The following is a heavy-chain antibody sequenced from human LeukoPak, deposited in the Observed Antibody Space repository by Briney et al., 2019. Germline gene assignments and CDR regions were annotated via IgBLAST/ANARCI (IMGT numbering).Heavy chain of an antibody. J-gene: IGHJ6*02. V-gene: IGHV1-3*01. D-gene: IGHD6-25*01. CDR3: ARSGWYDYYYGMDV. CDR2: INVGNGNT. CDR1: GYTFTSYA. Sequence: ASVKVSCKASGYTFTSYAMHWVRQAPGQRLEWMGWINVGNGNTKYSQKFQGRVTITRDTSASTAYMELSSLRSGDTAVYYCARSGWYDYYYGMDVWGQGTTVTVSS.